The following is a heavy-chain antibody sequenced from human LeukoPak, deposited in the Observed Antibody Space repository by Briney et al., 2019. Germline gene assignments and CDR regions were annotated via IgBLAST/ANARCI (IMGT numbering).Heavy chain of an antibody. Sequence: SETLSLTCAVYGGSFSGYYWSWIRQPPGKGLEWIGEINHSGSTNYNPSLKSRVTISVDTSKNQFSLKLSSVTAADTAVYYCARGERIAVAGYYFAYWGQGTLVTVSS. CDR2: INHSGST. D-gene: IGHD6-19*01. J-gene: IGHJ4*02. CDR3: ARGERIAVAGYYFAY. V-gene: IGHV4-34*01. CDR1: GGSFSGYY.